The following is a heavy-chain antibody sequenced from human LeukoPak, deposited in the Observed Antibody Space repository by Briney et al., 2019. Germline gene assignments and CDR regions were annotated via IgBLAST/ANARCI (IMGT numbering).Heavy chain of an antibody. Sequence: PGGSLRLSCTASGFSFGDYAMSWVRQGPGKGLEWVGFIRSKVYGGTTEYAASVKGRLTISRDDSKSIAYLQMNSLKTEDTGVYYCSVYCTGGSCPDWGQGTLVTVSS. D-gene: IGHD2-15*01. J-gene: IGHJ1*01. V-gene: IGHV3-49*04. CDR2: IRSKVYGGTT. CDR1: GFSFGDYA. CDR3: SVYCTGGSCPD.